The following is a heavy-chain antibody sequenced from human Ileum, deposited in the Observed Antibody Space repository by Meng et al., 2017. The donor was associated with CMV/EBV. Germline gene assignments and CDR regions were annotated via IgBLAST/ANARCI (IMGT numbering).Heavy chain of an antibody. CDR2: IYTSGSS. CDR3: AREGPTDWGRALDY. CDR1: GGSMSSYY. Sequence: VELQESGSGLVKPSETLSLPCTVSGGSMSSYYWSWIRQPAGKGLEWIGRIYTSGSSNYNSSLKSRVTMSVDTSKNQFSMKLNSVTAADTAVYYCAREGPTDWGRALDYWGQGTLVTVSS. J-gene: IGHJ4*02. V-gene: IGHV4-4*07. D-gene: IGHD7-27*01.